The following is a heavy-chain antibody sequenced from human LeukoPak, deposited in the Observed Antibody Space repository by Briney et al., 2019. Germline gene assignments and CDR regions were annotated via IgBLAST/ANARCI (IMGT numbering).Heavy chain of an antibody. V-gene: IGHV3-30*01. D-gene: IGHD3-10*01. J-gene: IGHJ4*02. CDR3: ARDSTYWYDSGSSGPHYFDY. Sequence: GGSLRLSCAASGFIFSNYAMHWVRQAPGKGLEWGALISSDGSKTYHADSVKGRFSISRDHSKNTLYLQLNSLRAEDTSVYYCARDSTYWYDSGSSGPHYFDYWGQGTLVTVSS. CDR1: GFIFSNYA. CDR2: ISSDGSKT.